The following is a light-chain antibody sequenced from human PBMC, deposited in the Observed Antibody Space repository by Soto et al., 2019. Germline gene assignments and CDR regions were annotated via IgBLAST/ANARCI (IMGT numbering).Light chain of an antibody. V-gene: IGKV1-5*01. J-gene: IGKJ1*01. CDR3: QQYTGYSRT. CDR2: DAS. CDR1: QSISSW. Sequence: DIQMTQSPSTLSASVGDRVTITCRASQSISSWLAWYQQKPGKAPKLLIYDASSLERGVPSTFSGSGSGTEFTLTISTLQPDDFATYYCQQYTGYSRTFGQGTKGGY.